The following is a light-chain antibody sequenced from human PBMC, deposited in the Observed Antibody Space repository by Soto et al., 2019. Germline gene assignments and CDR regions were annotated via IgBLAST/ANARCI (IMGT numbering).Light chain of an antibody. CDR3: QQYGSPPPA. CDR1: QSVGSSY. Sequence: EIVLTQSPGTLSLSPGERATLSCRASQSVGSSYLAGYRKKPGQAPGPLIYGASSRATGIPDRFSGSGSGTDFTLTISRLEPEDFAVYYCQQYGSPPPAFGGGTKVEIK. J-gene: IGKJ4*01. CDR2: GAS. V-gene: IGKV3-20*01.